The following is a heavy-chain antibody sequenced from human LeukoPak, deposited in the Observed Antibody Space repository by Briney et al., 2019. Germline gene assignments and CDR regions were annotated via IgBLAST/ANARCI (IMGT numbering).Heavy chain of an antibody. D-gene: IGHD3-10*01. J-gene: IGHJ4*02. CDR1: GFTFSSYW. V-gene: IGHV3-7*01. CDR3: AIQKADLITMIRGIIAY. CDR2: IKQDGSEK. Sequence: GGSLRLSCAASGFTFSSYWMSWVRQAPGKGLEWVANIKQDGSEKYYVDSVKGRFTISRDNAKNSLYLQMNSLRAEDTAVYYCAIQKADLITMIRGIIAYWGQGTLVTVSS.